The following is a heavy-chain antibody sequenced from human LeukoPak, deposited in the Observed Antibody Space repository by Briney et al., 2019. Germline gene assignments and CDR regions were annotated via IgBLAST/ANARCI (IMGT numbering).Heavy chain of an antibody. J-gene: IGHJ6*03. CDR2: IHGGGDST. Sequence: GGSLRLSCAASGFTFTTYAMNWVRQAPGKGLEWVSAIHGGGDSTYYADSVKGRFTISRDNSKNTLYLQMNSLRVEDTAVYYCAKRGDYYYYYMDVWGIGTTVTVSS. CDR3: AKRGDYYYYYMDV. CDR1: GFTFTTYA. D-gene: IGHD3-10*01. V-gene: IGHV3-23*01.